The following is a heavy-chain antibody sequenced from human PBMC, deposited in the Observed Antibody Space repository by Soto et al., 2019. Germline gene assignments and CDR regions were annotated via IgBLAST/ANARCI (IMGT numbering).Heavy chain of an antibody. CDR1: GFTFSSYG. J-gene: IGHJ5*02. D-gene: IGHD6-13*01. Sequence: QVQLVESGGGVVQPGRSLRLSCAASGFTFSSYGMHWVRQAPGKGLEWVAVISYDGSNKYYADSVKGRFTISRDKSKNTRYLQMNSLRAEDTAVYYCAKSKQQLEGGWFDPWGQETLVTVSS. CDR2: ISYDGSNK. V-gene: IGHV3-30*18. CDR3: AKSKQQLEGGWFDP.